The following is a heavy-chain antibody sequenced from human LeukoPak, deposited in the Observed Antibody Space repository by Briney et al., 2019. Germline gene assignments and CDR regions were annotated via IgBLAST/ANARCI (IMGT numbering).Heavy chain of an antibody. CDR2: IYSGGST. J-gene: IGHJ6*03. V-gene: IGHV3-66*02. D-gene: IGHD2-15*01. Sequence: GGSLRLSCAASGFTVSSNYMSWVRQAPGEGLEWVSVIYSGGSTYYADSVKGRFTISRDNSKNTLYLQMNSLRAEDTAVYYCAREPRYCSGGSCPYYYYYMDVWGKGTTVTVSS. CDR3: AREPRYCSGGSCPYYYYYMDV. CDR1: GFTVSSNY.